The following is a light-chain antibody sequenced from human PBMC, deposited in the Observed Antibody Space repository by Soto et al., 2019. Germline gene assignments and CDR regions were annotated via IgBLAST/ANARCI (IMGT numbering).Light chain of an antibody. CDR1: QSLLYTSNNKNY. CDR3: QQYYSNHELT. V-gene: IGKV4-1*01. Sequence: IVMTQSPDSLAVSLGERATINCKCSQSLLYTSNNKNYLAWFQQKPGHTPKLLVXWPSTRESGVPDRFSGSGSGTDFALTISSLQAEDVAVYYCQQYYSNHELTFGGGTKVDIK. CDR2: WPS. J-gene: IGKJ4*01.